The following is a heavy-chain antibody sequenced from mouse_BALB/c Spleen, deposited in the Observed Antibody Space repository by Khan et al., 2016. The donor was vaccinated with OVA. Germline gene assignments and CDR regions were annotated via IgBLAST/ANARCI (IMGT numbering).Heavy chain of an antibody. CDR1: GYTFTDFN. J-gene: IGHJ3*01. CDR2: IYPNNGGT. V-gene: IGHV1S29*02. Sequence: VQLQQSGPELVKPGASVKISCKASGYTFTDFNLDWVKQSHGKSLEWIGYIYPNNGGTGYNQKFKTKATLTVDNSSSTAYMELRSLTSEDSAVYSCARSGYGSFAYWGQGTLVTVSA. CDR3: ARSGYGSFAY. D-gene: IGHD1-2*01.